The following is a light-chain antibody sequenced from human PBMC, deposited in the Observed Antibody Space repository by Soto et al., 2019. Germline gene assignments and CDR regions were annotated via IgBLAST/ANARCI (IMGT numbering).Light chain of an antibody. Sequence: IQLTQSPSSLSGSVGDRVTITCRASQTISNWLAWYQQKPGKAPKLLIYKASSLESGVPSRFSGSGSGTEFTLTISSLQPDDFATYYCQQYKTYPWTFGQGTKVDIK. V-gene: IGKV1-5*03. CDR2: KAS. CDR1: QTISNW. CDR3: QQYKTYPWT. J-gene: IGKJ1*01.